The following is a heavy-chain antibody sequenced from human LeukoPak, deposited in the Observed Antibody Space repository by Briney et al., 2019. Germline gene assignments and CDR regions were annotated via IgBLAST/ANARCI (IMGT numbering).Heavy chain of an antibody. J-gene: IGHJ4*02. V-gene: IGHV4-4*07. CDR3: ARDIGNYYDYIYHYYYDY. Sequence: SETLSLTCTVSGGSVTSYYWNWIRQPAGKGLEWVGRIYNTGSTWYNPSLKSRVSMSIDTSKNQFSLKLHSVTAADAAVYYCARDIGNYYDYIYHYYYDYWGQGSLVTVSS. D-gene: IGHD3-22*01. CDR2: IYNTGST. CDR1: GGSVTSYY.